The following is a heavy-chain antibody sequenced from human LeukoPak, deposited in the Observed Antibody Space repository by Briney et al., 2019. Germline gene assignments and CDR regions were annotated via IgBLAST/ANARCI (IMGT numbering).Heavy chain of an antibody. D-gene: IGHD3-22*01. CDR1: GYTFTSYG. Sequence: GASVKVSCKASGYTFTSYGISWVRQAPGQGLEWMGWISAYNGNTHYAQKLQGRVTMTTDTSTSTAYMELRSLRSDDTAVYYCARDHRSLGYSYGYAYYYDSSGPGYWGQGTLVTVSS. CDR2: ISAYNGNT. CDR3: ARDHRSLGYSYGYAYYYDSSGPGY. V-gene: IGHV1-18*01. J-gene: IGHJ4*02.